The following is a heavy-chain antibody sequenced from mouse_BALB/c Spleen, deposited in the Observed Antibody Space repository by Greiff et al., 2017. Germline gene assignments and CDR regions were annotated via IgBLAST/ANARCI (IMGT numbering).Heavy chain of an antibody. CDR3: ARKYRGGDYGSSYGDAMDY. CDR2: IWGGGST. V-gene: IGHV2-6-4*01. CDR1: GFSLTSYG. D-gene: IGHD1-1*01. Sequence: QVQLKESGPGLVAPSQSLSITCTVSGFSLTSYGVHWVRQPPGKGLEWLGMIWGGGSTDYNSALKSRLSISKDNSKSQVFLKMNSLQTDDTAMYYCARKYRGGDYGSSYGDAMDYWGQGTSVTVSS. J-gene: IGHJ4*01.